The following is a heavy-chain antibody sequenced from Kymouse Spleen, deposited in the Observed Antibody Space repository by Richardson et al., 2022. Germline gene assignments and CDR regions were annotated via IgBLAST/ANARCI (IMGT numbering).Heavy chain of an antibody. Sequence: EVQLVESGGGLVQPGGSLRLSCAASGFTFSSYSMNWVRQAPGKGLEWVSYISSSSSTIYYADSVKGRFTISRDNAKNSLYLQMNSLRDEDTAVYYCARGRGSGSYSSYYYYGMDVWGQGTTVTVSS. CDR3: ARGRGSGSYSSYYYYGMDV. D-gene: IGHD3-10*01. CDR2: ISSSSSTI. V-gene: IGHV3-48*02. J-gene: IGHJ6*02. CDR1: GFTFSSYS.